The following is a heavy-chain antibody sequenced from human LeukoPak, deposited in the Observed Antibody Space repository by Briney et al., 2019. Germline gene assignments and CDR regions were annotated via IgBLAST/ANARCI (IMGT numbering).Heavy chain of an antibody. V-gene: IGHV3-23*01. CDR3: AKNNWNDMPFVDD. Sequence: GGSLRLSCAASGFTFRNSAMSWVRQAPGKGLEWVSTISGSGVGTYYADSVKGRFTISRDNFKNTLYLQMNSLRAEDTAVYYCAKNNWNDMPFVDDWGQGTLVTVCS. D-gene: IGHD1-20*01. CDR2: ISGSGVGT. CDR1: GFTFRNSA. J-gene: IGHJ4*02.